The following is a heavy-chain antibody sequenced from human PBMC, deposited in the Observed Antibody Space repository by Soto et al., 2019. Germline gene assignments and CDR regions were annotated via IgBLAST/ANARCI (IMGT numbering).Heavy chain of an antibody. CDR3: ARHRNAGGFDP. J-gene: IGHJ5*02. CDR1: GYDFATFW. CDR2: IYPDDSDV. Sequence: PGESLKISCKASGYDFATFWIVWVRQGPGKGLEWGGVIYPDDSDVTYSPPFQGQVTISADKSTTTASLHWRDLRASEHAIYYCARHRNAGGFDPWGQGTPVTVSS. V-gene: IGHV5-51*01.